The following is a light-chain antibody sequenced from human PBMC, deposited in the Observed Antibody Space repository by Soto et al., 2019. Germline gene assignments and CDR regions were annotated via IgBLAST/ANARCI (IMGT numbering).Light chain of an antibody. CDR3: QQYGSSPFA. J-gene: IGKJ3*01. Sequence: EIVLTQSPGTLSLSPGERATLSCRASQSVSSSYLAWYQQKPGQAPRLLIYGASSRATGIPDRFSGSGSGTDFTFTISSLEPEDFAVYYCQQYGSSPFAFVPGTKVDIK. CDR1: QSVSSSY. CDR2: GAS. V-gene: IGKV3-20*01.